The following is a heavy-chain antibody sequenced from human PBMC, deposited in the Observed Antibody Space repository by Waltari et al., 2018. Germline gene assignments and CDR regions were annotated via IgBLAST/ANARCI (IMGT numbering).Heavy chain of an antibody. Sequence: EVQLVESGGGWVQPGGSLRLSCAAPGFTVSSTYLSWVRQAPGKGLEWVSVIYIGGSTYYADSVKGRFTSSRDNSKNMLYLQMDSLRAEDTAVYYCARDTSGTKGALDYWGQGTLVTVSS. CDR1: GFTVSSTY. CDR2: IYIGGST. V-gene: IGHV3-66*01. J-gene: IGHJ4*02. D-gene: IGHD3-10*01. CDR3: ARDTSGTKGALDY.